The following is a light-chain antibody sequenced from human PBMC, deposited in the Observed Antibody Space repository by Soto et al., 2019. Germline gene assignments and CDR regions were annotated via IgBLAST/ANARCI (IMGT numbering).Light chain of an antibody. Sequence: EIVMTQSPDTLYVSPGEGATLSCRASQSVRTKLAWYQQKAGQAPRLLIYGASTRATGVPDRFSGSGSGTDFTLTISRLEPEDFAVYYCQQYGNSPITFGQGTRLEIK. V-gene: IGKV3-20*01. CDR2: GAS. J-gene: IGKJ5*01. CDR3: QQYGNSPIT. CDR1: QSVRTK.